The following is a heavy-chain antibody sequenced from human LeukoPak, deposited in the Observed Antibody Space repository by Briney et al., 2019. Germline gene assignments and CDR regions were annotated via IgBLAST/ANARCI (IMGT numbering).Heavy chain of an antibody. CDR3: ARDKYID. CDR2: INPDGSSA. J-gene: IGHJ4*02. CDR1: GFAFSYYW. Sequence: GGSLRLSCAASGFAFSYYWMHWVRQAPGKGLVWVSRINPDGSSANYADSVKGRFTISRDNAKNTLYLQMNSLRAEDTAVYYCARDKYIDWGQGTLVTVSS. D-gene: IGHD1-1*01. V-gene: IGHV3-74*01.